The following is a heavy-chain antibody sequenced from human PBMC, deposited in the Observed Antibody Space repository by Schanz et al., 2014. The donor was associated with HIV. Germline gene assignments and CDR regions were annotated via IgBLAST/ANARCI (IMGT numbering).Heavy chain of an antibody. Sequence: VQLVESGGGVVQPGRSLRLSCVASGFVFRDFAMAWVRQAPGKGLEWVGRIKSNPDGGTIDYAAPVKGRFTISRDDSKNTLYLQMNSLKTEDTAVYYCTTDPLRDYGVDVWGQGTTVTVSS. J-gene: IGHJ6*02. V-gene: IGHV3-15*01. CDR2: IKSNPDGGTI. CDR3: TTDPLRDYGVDV. CDR1: GFVFRDFA.